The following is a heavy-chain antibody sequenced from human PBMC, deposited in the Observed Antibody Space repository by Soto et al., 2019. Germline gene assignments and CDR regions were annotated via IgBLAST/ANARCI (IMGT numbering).Heavy chain of an antibody. CDR3: ARLVVAGSPLDS. J-gene: IGHJ4*02. V-gene: IGHV1-18*04. D-gene: IGHD2-15*01. CDR1: GYPFSSYG. Sequence: QVHLVQSAAEVKKPGASVTVSCKASGYPFSSYGITWVRQAPGQGLEWMGWTSAFYGNSTYSEKLQSRVTMTIDTSTNTAYMDLRSVKSDDTAVYYWARLVVAGSPLDSWGLGTLVTVSS. CDR2: TSAFYGNS.